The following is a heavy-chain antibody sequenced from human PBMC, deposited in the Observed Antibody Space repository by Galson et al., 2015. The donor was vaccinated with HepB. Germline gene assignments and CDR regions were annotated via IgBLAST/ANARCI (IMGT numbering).Heavy chain of an antibody. CDR3: SQYVRRLDY. CDR1: GFPFSSYA. Sequence: SPRLSCAASGFPFSSYAMTWVRQAPGKGLQWVSTIDGTGADTFHADSVKGRFTISRDNSKNTLYLQLNRLRAEDTAVYYCSQYVRRLDYWGQGTLVAVSP. V-gene: IGHV3-23*01. J-gene: IGHJ4*02. D-gene: IGHD3-10*01. CDR2: IDGTGADT.